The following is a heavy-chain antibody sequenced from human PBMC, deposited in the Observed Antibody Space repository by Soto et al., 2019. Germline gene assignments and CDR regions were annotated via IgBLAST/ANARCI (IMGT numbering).Heavy chain of an antibody. D-gene: IGHD3-3*01. V-gene: IGHV3-23*01. Sequence: GGSLRLSCVASELTFGSRAMSWVRQSPGEGLEWVSTITDTGGDAKYADSVRGRFAISRDNSKNTLYLQMSALRAEDSAIYFCVRGAKDAYPRSGSFDCWGRGTLVTVSS. CDR2: ITDTGGDA. CDR3: VRGAKDAYPRSGSFDC. J-gene: IGHJ4*02. CDR1: ELTFGSRA.